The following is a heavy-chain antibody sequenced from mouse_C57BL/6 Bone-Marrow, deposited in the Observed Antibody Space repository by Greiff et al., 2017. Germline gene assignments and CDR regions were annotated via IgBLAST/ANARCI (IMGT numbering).Heavy chain of an antibody. CDR1: GFTFSDYY. CDR2: ISNGGGST. J-gene: IGHJ2*01. CDR3: ARHGDYDVFDY. D-gene: IGHD2-4*01. V-gene: IGHV5-12*01. Sequence: DVKLVESGGGLVQPGGSLKLSCAASGFTFSDYYMYWVRQTPEKRLEWVAYISNGGGSTYYPDTVKGRFTISRDNAKNPLYLQMSRLKSEDTAMYYCARHGDYDVFDYWGQGTTLTVSS.